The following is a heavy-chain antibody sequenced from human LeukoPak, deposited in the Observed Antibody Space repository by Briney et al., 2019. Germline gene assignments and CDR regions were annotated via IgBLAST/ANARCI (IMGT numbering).Heavy chain of an antibody. D-gene: IGHD3-22*01. CDR1: GFTFSSYE. CDR2: ISNSGSPT. Sequence: PGGSLRLSCAASGFTFSSYEMNWVRQAPGKGLEWVSYISNSGSPTYYADSVKGRFTISRDNAKNSLYLQMNGLRAEDTAVYYCASRHYYDRSGWGYFQHWGQGTLVTVSS. J-gene: IGHJ1*01. CDR3: ASRHYYDRSGWGYFQH. V-gene: IGHV3-48*03.